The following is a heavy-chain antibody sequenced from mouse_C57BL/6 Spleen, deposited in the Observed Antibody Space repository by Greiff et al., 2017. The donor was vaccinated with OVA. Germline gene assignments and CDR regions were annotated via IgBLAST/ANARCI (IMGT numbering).Heavy chain of an antibody. V-gene: IGHV1-69*01. CDR2: IDPSDSYT. CDR1: GYTFTSYW. J-gene: IGHJ2*01. D-gene: IGHD2-3*01. CDR3: ARSRDGYYVDY. Sequence: QVQLQQSGAELVMPGASVKLSCKASGYTFTSYWMHWVKQRPGQGLEWIGEIDPSDSYTNYNQKFKGKSTLTVDKSSSTAYMQLSSLTSEDSAVYYCARSRDGYYVDYWGQGTTLTVSS.